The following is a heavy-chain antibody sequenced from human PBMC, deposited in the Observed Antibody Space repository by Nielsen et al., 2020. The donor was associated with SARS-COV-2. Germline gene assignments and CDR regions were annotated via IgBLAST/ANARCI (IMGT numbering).Heavy chain of an antibody. D-gene: IGHD3-10*01. CDR3: ARTFGKNALDH. CDR2: INHSGST. J-gene: IGHJ4*02. CDR1: GGSFSGYY. V-gene: IGHV4-34*01. Sequence: SQTLSLTCAVYGGSFSGYYWSWIRQPPGKGLEWIGEINHSGSTNYNPSLKSRVTISVDTSKNQFSLKLRSVTATDTAIYFCARTFGKNALDHWGRGTLVTVSS.